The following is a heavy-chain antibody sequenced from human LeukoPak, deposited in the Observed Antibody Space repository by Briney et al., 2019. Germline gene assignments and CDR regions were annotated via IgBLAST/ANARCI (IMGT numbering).Heavy chain of an antibody. Sequence: PSETLSLTCAVYGGSFSGYYWSWIRQPPGKGLEWIGYIYYSGSTNYNPSLKSRVTISVDTSKNQFSLKLSSVTAADTAVYYCASHSSGWYGIDYWGQGTLVTVSS. CDR2: IYYSGST. CDR3: ASHSSGWYGIDY. V-gene: IGHV4-59*01. CDR1: GGSFSGYY. J-gene: IGHJ4*02. D-gene: IGHD6-19*01.